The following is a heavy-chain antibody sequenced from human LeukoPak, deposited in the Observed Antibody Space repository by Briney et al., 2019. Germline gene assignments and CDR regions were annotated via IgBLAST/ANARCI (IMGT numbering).Heavy chain of an antibody. V-gene: IGHV1-58*01. D-gene: IGHD6-19*01. J-gene: IGHJ4*02. Sequence: SVKVSCKASGFTFTSSAVQWVRQARGQRLEWIGWIVVGSGNTNYAQKFQERVTITRDMSTNTAYMELSSLRSEDTAVYYCAALYSSGWRLGYWGQGTLVTVSS. CDR3: AALYSSGWRLGY. CDR2: IVVGSGNT. CDR1: GFTFTSSA.